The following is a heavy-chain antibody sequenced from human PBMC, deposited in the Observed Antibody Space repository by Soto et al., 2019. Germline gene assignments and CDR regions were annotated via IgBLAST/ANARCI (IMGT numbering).Heavy chain of an antibody. CDR3: AREVLRFLAYGMDV. CDR2: INAGNGNT. V-gene: IGHV1-3*01. D-gene: IGHD3-3*01. J-gene: IGHJ6*02. Sequence: RASVKVSCKASGYTFTSYAMHWVRQAPGQRLEWMGWINAGNGNTKYSQKFQGRVTITRDTSASTAYMELSSLRSEDTAVYYCAREVLRFLAYGMDVWGQGTTVTVSS. CDR1: GYTFTSYA.